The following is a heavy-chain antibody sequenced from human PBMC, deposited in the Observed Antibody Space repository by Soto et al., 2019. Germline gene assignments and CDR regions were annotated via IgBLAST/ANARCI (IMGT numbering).Heavy chain of an antibody. CDR1: GGSISSYY. J-gene: IGHJ5*02. CDR3: ARASIFGVVTKYNWFDP. V-gene: IGHV4-59*01. D-gene: IGHD3-3*01. Sequence: SETLSLTCTVSGGSISSYYWSWIRQPPGKGLEWIGYIYYSGSTNYNPSLKSRVTISVDTSKNQFSLKLSSVTAADTAVYYCARASIFGVVTKYNWFDPWGQGTLVTVSS. CDR2: IYYSGST.